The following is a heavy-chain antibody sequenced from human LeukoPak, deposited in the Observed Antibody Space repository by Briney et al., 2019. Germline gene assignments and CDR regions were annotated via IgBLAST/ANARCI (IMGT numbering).Heavy chain of an antibody. CDR3: ARSEVYSGYDSPGDY. Sequence: SETLSHTCTVSGGSISSSSYYWGWIRQPPGKGLEWIGSIYYSGSTYYNPSLKSRVTISVDTSKNQFSLRLSSVTAADTAVYYCARSEVYSGYDSPGDYWGQGTLVTVSS. CDR2: IYYSGST. J-gene: IGHJ4*02. CDR1: GGSISSSSYY. D-gene: IGHD5-12*01. V-gene: IGHV4-39*01.